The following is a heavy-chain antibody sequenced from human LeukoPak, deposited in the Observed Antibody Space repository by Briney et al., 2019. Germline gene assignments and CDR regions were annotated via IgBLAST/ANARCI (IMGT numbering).Heavy chain of an antibody. V-gene: IGHV3-64*01. CDR2: ISSNGGST. CDR3: ARARLRGPFDY. J-gene: IGHJ4*02. D-gene: IGHD4-17*01. CDR1: GFTFSSCA. Sequence: GGSLRLSCAASGFTFSSCAMHWVRQDPGKGLEYVSAISSNGGSTYYANSVKGRFTISRDNSKNTLYLQMGSLRAEDMAVYYCARARLRGPFDYWGQGTLVTAPS.